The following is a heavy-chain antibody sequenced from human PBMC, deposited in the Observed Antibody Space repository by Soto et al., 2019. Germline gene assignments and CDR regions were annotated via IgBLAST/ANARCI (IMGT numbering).Heavy chain of an antibody. CDR3: ARQIAAAGALDY. Sequence: ASVKVSCKASGYTFTSYAMHWVRQAPGQRLEWMGWINAGNGNTKYSQKFQGRVTITRDTSTSTVYMELSSLRSEDTAVYCCARQIAAAGALDYWGQGTLVTVSS. CDR2: INAGNGNT. D-gene: IGHD6-13*01. CDR1: GYTFTSYA. V-gene: IGHV1-3*01. J-gene: IGHJ4*02.